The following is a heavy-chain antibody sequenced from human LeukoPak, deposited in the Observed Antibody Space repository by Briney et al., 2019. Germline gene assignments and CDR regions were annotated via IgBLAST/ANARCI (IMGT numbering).Heavy chain of an antibody. Sequence: GRSLRLSCAASGFTFSSYGMHWVRQAPGKGLEWVAVISYDGSNKYYADSVKGRFTISRDNSKNTLYLQMNSLRAEDTAVYYCARDGSSSGPFDYWGQGTLVTVSS. J-gene: IGHJ4*02. CDR2: ISYDGSNK. V-gene: IGHV3-30*19. D-gene: IGHD3-22*01. CDR1: GFTFSSYG. CDR3: ARDGSSSGPFDY.